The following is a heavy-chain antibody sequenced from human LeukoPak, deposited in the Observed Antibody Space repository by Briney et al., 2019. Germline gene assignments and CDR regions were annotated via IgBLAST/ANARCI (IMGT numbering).Heavy chain of an antibody. V-gene: IGHV1-58*01. CDR2: IVVGSGNT. Sequence: SVKVSCKASGFTFTSSAVQWVRQARGQRLEWIGWIVVGSGNTNYAQKFQERVTITRDMSTSTAYMELSSLRSEDTAVYYCAKDSYCSSSCYIPYYFDYWGQGTLVTVSS. D-gene: IGHD2-2*01. CDR3: AKDSYCSSSCYIPYYFDY. CDR1: GFTFTSSA. J-gene: IGHJ4*02.